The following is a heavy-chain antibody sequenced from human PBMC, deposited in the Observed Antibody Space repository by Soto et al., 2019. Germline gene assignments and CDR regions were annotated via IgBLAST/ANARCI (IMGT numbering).Heavy chain of an antibody. V-gene: IGHV1-3*01. Sequence: ASVKVSCKASGYTFTSYSMHWVRQAPGQRLEWMGWINAGNGNTKYSPKFQGRVTITRDTSASTAYMELSSLRSEDTAVYYCARALSGIAVARNWFDPWGQGTLVTVSS. D-gene: IGHD6-19*01. CDR1: GYTFTSYS. CDR3: ARALSGIAVARNWFDP. J-gene: IGHJ5*02. CDR2: INAGNGNT.